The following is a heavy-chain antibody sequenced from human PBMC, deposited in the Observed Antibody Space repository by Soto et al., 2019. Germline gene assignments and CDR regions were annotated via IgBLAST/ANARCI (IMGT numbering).Heavy chain of an antibody. V-gene: IGHV3-30-3*01. Sequence: GGSLRLSGATSGVTFSRYATHWVRQAPGKGLEWVAVITYDGSKKYYADSVKGRFTIARDNSKNTLCLQMNSLRAEDTAVYYCARDRTLMGPFGTFDDWGQGTLVTVSS. J-gene: IGHJ4*02. CDR3: ARDRTLMGPFGTFDD. CDR2: ITYDGSKK. CDR1: GVTFSRYA. D-gene: IGHD3-10*01.